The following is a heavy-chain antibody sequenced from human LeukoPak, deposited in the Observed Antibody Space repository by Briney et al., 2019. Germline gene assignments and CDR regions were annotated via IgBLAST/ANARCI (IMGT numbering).Heavy chain of an antibody. CDR2: ISSSSDTI. CDR3: ARESDYGGNMDY. D-gene: IGHD4-23*01. CDR1: GFTFSTYI. V-gene: IGHV3-48*02. Sequence: PGGSLRLSCAASGFTFSTYIMNWVRQAPGKGLEWVSYISSSSDTIYYADSVKGRFTISSDNAKNSLYLQMNSLRDEDTAVYYCARESDYGGNMDYWGQGTLVTVSS. J-gene: IGHJ4*02.